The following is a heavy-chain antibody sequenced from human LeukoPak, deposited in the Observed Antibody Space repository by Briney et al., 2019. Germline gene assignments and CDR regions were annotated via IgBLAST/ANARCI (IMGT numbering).Heavy chain of an antibody. CDR3: ARSYSSSWYVAY. CDR2: IYTSGST. Sequence: SETLSLTCTVSGGSISSYYWSWIRQPPGKGLEWIGHIYTSGSTDYNPSLKSRVTISVDTSKNQFSLKLSSVTAADTAVYYCARSYSSSWYVAYWGQGTLVTVSS. D-gene: IGHD6-13*01. J-gene: IGHJ4*02. V-gene: IGHV4-4*09. CDR1: GGSISSYY.